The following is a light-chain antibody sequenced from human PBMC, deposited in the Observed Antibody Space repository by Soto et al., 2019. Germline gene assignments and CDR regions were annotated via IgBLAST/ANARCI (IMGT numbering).Light chain of an antibody. CDR1: SSDIGGYNY. J-gene: IGLJ1*01. V-gene: IGLV2-11*01. CDR2: DVT. Sequence: QSALTQPRSVSGSPGQSVTISCTGTSSDIGGYNYVSWYQQHPGKTPKLMVYDVTKRPSGVPDRFSGSKSGDAASLTISGLQAEDEADYYCCSFAGSNGVFGTGTKVTVL. CDR3: CSFAGSNGV.